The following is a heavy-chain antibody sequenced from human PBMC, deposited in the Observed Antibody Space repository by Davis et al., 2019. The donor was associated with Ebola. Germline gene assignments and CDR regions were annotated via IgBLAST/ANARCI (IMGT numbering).Heavy chain of an antibody. CDR1: GFTFSGSA. J-gene: IGHJ4*02. V-gene: IGHV3-73*01. Sequence: GESLKISCAASGFTFSGSAMHWVRQASGKGLEWVGRIRSKANSYATAYAASGKGRFTISRDDSKNTAYLQMNSLKTEDTAVYYCTQTIAVAGTDYWGQGTLVTVSS. CDR2: IRSKANSYAT. D-gene: IGHD6-19*01. CDR3: TQTIAVAGTDY.